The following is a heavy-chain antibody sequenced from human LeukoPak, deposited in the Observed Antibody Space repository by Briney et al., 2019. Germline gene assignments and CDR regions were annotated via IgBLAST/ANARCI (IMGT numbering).Heavy chain of an antibody. Sequence: GGSLRLSCAASGFTFSNYAMHWVRQAPGKGLEWVAVISYDGRNKYYADSVKGRFTISSDNSKNTLYLQMNSLRADDTAVYYCARASEQQLVRFSFDPWGQGTLVTVSS. CDR2: ISYDGRNK. CDR1: GFTFSNYA. V-gene: IGHV3-30*04. D-gene: IGHD6-13*01. CDR3: ARASEQQLVRFSFDP. J-gene: IGHJ5*02.